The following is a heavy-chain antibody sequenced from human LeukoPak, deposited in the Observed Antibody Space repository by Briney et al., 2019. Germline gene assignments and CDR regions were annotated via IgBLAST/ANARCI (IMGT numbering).Heavy chain of an antibody. CDR1: GFTFSSYA. CDR2: ISGSGGST. V-gene: IGHV3-23*01. D-gene: IGHD3-9*01. J-gene: IGHJ4*02. CDR3: AKDRATFDWLFFDY. Sequence: GGSLRLSCAASGFTFSSYAMTWVRQAPGKGLEWVSAISGSGGSTYYADSVKGRFTISRDNSKNTLFLQMNSLRAEDTAVYYCAKDRATFDWLFFDYWGQGTLVTVSS.